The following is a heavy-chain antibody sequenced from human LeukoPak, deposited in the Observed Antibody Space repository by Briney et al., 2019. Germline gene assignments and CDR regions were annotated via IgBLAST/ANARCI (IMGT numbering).Heavy chain of an antibody. CDR1: GFTFSSYE. V-gene: IGHV3-48*03. CDR3: ARSARLMKGVVEVTALDD. J-gene: IGHJ4*02. Sequence: GGSLTPSCEDSGFTFSSYEMNWVRQAPGKGLEWIAYLSSSGSAFSYADSVKGRFTIARDNAKNSVYLEMNSLRADDTAVYYCARSARLMKGVVEVTALDDWGQGTLVTVSS. D-gene: IGHD3-3*01. CDR2: LSSSGSAF.